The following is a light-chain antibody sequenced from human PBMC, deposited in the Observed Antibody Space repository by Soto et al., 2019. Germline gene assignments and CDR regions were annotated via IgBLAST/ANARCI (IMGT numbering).Light chain of an antibody. CDR1: SSDVGGYNY. V-gene: IGLV2-8*01. Sequence: QSVLTQPPSASGSPGQSVTISCTGTSSDVGGYNYVSWYQQHPGRAPKLMIYDVSKRPSGVPDRFSGSKSGNTASLTVSGLQVEDEAAYSCSSYAGTHIVFGTGTKLTVL. CDR2: DVS. CDR3: SSYAGTHIV. J-gene: IGLJ1*01.